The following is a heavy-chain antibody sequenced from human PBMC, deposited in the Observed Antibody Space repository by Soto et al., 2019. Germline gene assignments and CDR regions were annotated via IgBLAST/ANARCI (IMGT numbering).Heavy chain of an antibody. J-gene: IGHJ4*02. Sequence: GRPLRLSCAASGFNFSNYAISWVRQAQGKGLEWVSTISGSGGSTYYVDSVKGRFTISRDNSRNTLYLHMNSLRAEDTAVYYCAKPPPPPVVPPGSLDSWGKGTLV. CDR3: AKPPPPPVVPPGSLDS. CDR1: GFNFSNYA. CDR2: ISGSGGST. D-gene: IGHD3-22*01. V-gene: IGHV3-23*01.